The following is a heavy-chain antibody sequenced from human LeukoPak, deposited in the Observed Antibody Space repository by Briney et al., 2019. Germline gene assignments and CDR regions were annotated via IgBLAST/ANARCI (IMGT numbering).Heavy chain of an antibody. CDR3: ARLRKPYYYGSGNRGEGYYFDY. D-gene: IGHD3-10*01. CDR1: GGSFSGYY. J-gene: IGHJ4*02. V-gene: IGHV4-34*01. Sequence: SETLSLTCAVYGGSFSGYYWSWIRQPPGKGLEWIGEINHSGSTNYNPSLKSRVTISVDTSKNQFSLKLSSVTAADTAVYYCARLRKPYYYGSGNRGEGYYFDYWGQGTLVTVSS. CDR2: INHSGST.